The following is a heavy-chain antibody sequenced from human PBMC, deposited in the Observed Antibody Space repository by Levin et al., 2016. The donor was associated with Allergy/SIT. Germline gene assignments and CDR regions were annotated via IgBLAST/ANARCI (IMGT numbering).Heavy chain of an antibody. Sequence: GGSLRLSCAASGFTFSNYEMNWVRQAPGKGLEWVSYISDSGSTIYYADSVKGRFTISRDNAKNSLYLQMNSLRAEDTAVYYCARDFTVTTLPFYYYYGMDVWGQGTTVTVSS. CDR1: GFTFSNYE. CDR2: ISDSGSTI. V-gene: IGHV3-48*03. J-gene: IGHJ6*02. D-gene: IGHD4-17*01. CDR3: ARDFTVTTLPFYYYYGMDV.